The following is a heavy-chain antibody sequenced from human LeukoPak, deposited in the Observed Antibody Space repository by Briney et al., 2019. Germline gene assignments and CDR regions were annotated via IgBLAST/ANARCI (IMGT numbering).Heavy chain of an antibody. V-gene: IGHV3-48*01. CDR3: TRGYYRVDF. CDR2: ISGGSPVI. Sequence: GGSLRLSCATSGFTFSSYSMNWVRQAPGKGLEWVSHISGGSPVIDYADSVKGRFTISRENAKNSLYLRMNSLRAEDTAVYYCTRGYYRVDFWGQGTLVTVSS. CDR1: GFTFSSYS. J-gene: IGHJ4*02. D-gene: IGHD2-15*01.